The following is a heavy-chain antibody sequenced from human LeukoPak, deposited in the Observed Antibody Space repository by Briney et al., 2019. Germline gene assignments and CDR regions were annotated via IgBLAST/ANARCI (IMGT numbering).Heavy chain of an antibody. CDR2: IYYSGNT. J-gene: IGHJ4*02. CDR1: GDSISSGGYY. V-gene: IGHV4-31*03. CDR3: ARGGNWAHFDY. D-gene: IGHD7-27*01. Sequence: SETLSLTCTVSGDSISSGGYYWRWIRPHSGKGLEWIGYIYYSGNTYYNPSLRSRVAISVDTSNNQLSLKLSSVTAADTAVYYCARGGNWAHFDYWGQGTLVTVS.